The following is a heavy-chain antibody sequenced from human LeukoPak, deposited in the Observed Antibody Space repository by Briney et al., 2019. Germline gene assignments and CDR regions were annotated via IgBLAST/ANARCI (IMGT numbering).Heavy chain of an antibody. CDR3: ARDGDPYTGFDS. CDR1: GFTFSTYS. CDR2: ISGSGATI. D-gene: IGHD3-16*01. Sequence: GGSLRLSCAASGFTFSTYSMNWVRQAPGKGLEWVAYISGSGATIKYADSVKGRFTISRDNAQNSLYLPMNSLRAEDTAIYYCARDGDPYTGFDSWGQGTLVTVSS. J-gene: IGHJ4*02. V-gene: IGHV3-48*01.